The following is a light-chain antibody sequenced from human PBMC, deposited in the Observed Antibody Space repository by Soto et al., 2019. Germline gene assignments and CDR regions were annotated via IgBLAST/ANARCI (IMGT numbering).Light chain of an antibody. CDR1: QSVSSY. V-gene: IGKV3-11*01. J-gene: IGKJ2*01. CDR3: QQRSNWLYT. Sequence: EIVLTQSPATLSLSPGERATLSCRASQSVSSYLAWYQQKPGQAPRLLIYDASNRATGIPARFSGSGSGTDFTITSSSLEPEDVAVYYCQQRSNWLYTFGQGTKLEIK. CDR2: DAS.